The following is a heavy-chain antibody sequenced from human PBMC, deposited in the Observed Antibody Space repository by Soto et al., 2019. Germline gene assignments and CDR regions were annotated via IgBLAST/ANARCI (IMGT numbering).Heavy chain of an antibody. CDR1: GDSISSSEW. J-gene: IGHJ4*02. Sequence: SETLSLTCKVSGDSISSSEWWSWVRQPPGKGLEWIAEIHHSGPTNYNPSLQSRVTITVDKSKNQISLRLSTVTAADTAVYYCARGGITAVRNYYFDHWGQGTLVTGS. D-gene: IGHD1-20*01. CDR3: ARGGITAVRNYYFDH. CDR2: IHHSGPT. V-gene: IGHV4-4*02.